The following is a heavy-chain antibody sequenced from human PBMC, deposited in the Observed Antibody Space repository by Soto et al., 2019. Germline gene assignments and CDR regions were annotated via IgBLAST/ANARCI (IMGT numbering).Heavy chain of an antibody. D-gene: IGHD4-17*01. J-gene: IGHJ6*02. CDR2: IIPIFGTA. CDR3: ARPDYGRDYYYYGMDV. CDR1: GGTFSSYA. Sequence: GASVKVSCKASGGTFSSYAISWVRQAPGQGLEWMGGIIPIFGTANYAQKFQGRVTITADESTSTAYMELSSLRSEDTAVYYCARPDYGRDYYYYGMDVWGQGTTVTVSS. V-gene: IGHV1-69*13.